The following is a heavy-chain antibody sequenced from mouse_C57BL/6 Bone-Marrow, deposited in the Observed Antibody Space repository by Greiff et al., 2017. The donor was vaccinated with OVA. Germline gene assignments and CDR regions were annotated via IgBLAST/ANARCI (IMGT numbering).Heavy chain of an antibody. CDR3: ARERGQGYAMDY. Sequence: EVMLVESGGGLVKPGGSLKLSCAASGFTFSSYAMSWVRQTPEKRLEWVATISDGGSYTYYPDNVKGRFTISRDNAKNNLYLQMSHLKSEDTAMYYCARERGQGYAMDYWGQGTSVTVSS. D-gene: IGHD3-3*01. J-gene: IGHJ4*01. CDR2: ISDGGSYT. CDR1: GFTFSSYA. V-gene: IGHV5-4*01.